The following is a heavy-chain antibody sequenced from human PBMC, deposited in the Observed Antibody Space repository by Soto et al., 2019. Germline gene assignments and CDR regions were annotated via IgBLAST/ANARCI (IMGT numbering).Heavy chain of an antibody. D-gene: IGHD3-10*01. V-gene: IGHV4-59*08. CDR3: ARQGFGPLHGLVDV. Sequence: QVQLQESGPGLVKPSETLSLSCTVSGGSISSYYWSWFRQSPGKRMEWIGYVHHSWGSSYNPSLQSRVAISLDTSKSQFSLKVTSVTDTDTAVYYCARQGFGPLHGLVDVWGQGTTVTVSS. CDR1: GGSISSYY. CDR2: VHHSWGS. J-gene: IGHJ6*02.